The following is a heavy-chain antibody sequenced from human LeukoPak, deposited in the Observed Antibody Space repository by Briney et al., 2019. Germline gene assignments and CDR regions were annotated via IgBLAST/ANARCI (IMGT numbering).Heavy chain of an antibody. CDR3: ARDQDWNPY. CDR2: IYSGGDT. J-gene: IGHJ4*02. Sequence: PGGSLRLSCAASGFTVSSNYMSWVRQAPGKGLEWVSVIYSGGDTYYADSVKGRFAISRDNSKNTLYLQMNSLRVEDTAVYYCARDQDWNPYWGQGTLVTVSS. D-gene: IGHD1-1*01. V-gene: IGHV3-53*01. CDR1: GFTVSSNY.